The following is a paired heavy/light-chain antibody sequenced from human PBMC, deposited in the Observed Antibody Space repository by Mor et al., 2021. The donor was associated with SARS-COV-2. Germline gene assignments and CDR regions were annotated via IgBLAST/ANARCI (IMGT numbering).Light chain of an antibody. J-gene: IGKJ1*01. CDR1: QSVSSSH. CDR3: QQFAGSPT. V-gene: IGKV3-20*01. Sequence: EIVLAQSPGTLSLSPGERATLSCRASQSVSSSHLVWYQQKPGQAPRLLIYGASSRATGIPDRFSGSGSGTDFTLTISRLEPEDFAVYYCQQFAGSPTFGQGTKVEIK. CDR2: GAS.
Heavy chain of an antibody. Sequence: EVELVESGGGLVQPGGSLRLSCAASGFTFINYWMHWVRQAPGKGLVWVSRINNDGSDTIYADSVKGRFTISRDNAKNTLYLQMNSLRAEDTALYYCTRGGYNHGMDVWGQGTTVTVSS. CDR3: TRGGYNHGMDV. J-gene: IGHJ6*02. D-gene: IGHD1-20*01. CDR2: INNDGSDT. CDR1: GFTFINYW. V-gene: IGHV3-74*01.